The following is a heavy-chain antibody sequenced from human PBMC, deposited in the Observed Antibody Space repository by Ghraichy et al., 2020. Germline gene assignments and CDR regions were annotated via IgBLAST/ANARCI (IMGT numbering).Heavy chain of an antibody. CDR1: GGSISSSSYY. D-gene: IGHD4-17*01. CDR3: ARPNYGFDAFDI. J-gene: IGHJ3*02. CDR2: IYYSGST. Sequence: ESLNISCTVSGGSISSSSYYWGWIRQPPGKGLEWIGSIYYSGSTYYNPSLKSRVTISVDTSKNQFSLKLSSVTAADTAVYYCARPNYGFDAFDIWGQGTMVTVSS. V-gene: IGHV4-39*01.